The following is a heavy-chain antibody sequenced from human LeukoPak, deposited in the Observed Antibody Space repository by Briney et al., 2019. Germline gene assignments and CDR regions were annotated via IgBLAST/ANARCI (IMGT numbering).Heavy chain of an antibody. D-gene: IGHD2-2*01. V-gene: IGHV3-66*02. CDR1: GFTVSSNY. CDR3: ARGLYCSSTSCYPDHPSFDY. Sequence: GGSLRLSCAASGFTVSSNYMSGARQAPGKGLEWVSVIYSGGSTYYADSAKGRFTISRDNSKNTLYLQMNSLRAEDTAVYYCARGLYCSSTSCYPDHPSFDYWGQGTLVTVSS. CDR2: IYSGGST. J-gene: IGHJ4*02.